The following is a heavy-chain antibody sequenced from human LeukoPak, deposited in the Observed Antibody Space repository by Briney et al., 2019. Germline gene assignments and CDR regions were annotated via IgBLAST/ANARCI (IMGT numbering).Heavy chain of an antibody. J-gene: IGHJ3*02. CDR2: INHMGST. CDR3: AREGGYCSSTSCYNGLGAFDI. CDR1: GGSFSGYY. Sequence: SETLSLTCAVYGGSFSGYYWSWIRQPPGKGLEGLGEINHMGSTNYNPSLKSRVTISVDTSKNQFSLKLSSMTAADTAVYYCAREGGYCSSTSCYNGLGAFDIWGQGTMVTVSS. D-gene: IGHD2-2*02. V-gene: IGHV4-34*01.